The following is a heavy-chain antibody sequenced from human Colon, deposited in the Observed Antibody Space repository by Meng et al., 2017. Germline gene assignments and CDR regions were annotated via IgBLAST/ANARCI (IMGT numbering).Heavy chain of an antibody. CDR1: SYTLTDYY. CDR3: ARGKVGSSGWDYYFDS. CDR2: INPNNGGT. D-gene: IGHD6-19*01. J-gene: IGHJ4*02. V-gene: IGHV1-2*06. Sequence: ASVKVSCKASSYTLTDYYLHWVRQAPGQGLEWMGRINPNNGGTISAQRFQGRVTMTRDTSTSTAYIDLNSLTPDDTAVYYCARGKVGSSGWDYYFDSWGQGTPVTVSS.